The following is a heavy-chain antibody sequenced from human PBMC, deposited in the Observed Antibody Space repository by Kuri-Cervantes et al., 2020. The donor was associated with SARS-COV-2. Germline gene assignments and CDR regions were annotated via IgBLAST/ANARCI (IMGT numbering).Heavy chain of an antibody. CDR2: IWYDGTYK. CDR3: VRDYCSGGSCYGFDS. CDR1: GFTFSNYG. D-gene: IGHD2-15*01. V-gene: IGHV3-33*01. J-gene: IGHJ4*02. Sequence: GESLKISCVVSGFTFSNYGMHWVRQTPSRGLEWVAIIWYDGTYKYYADSVEGRFFISRDNSKNSLYLQMNNLRAEDTALYYCVRDYCSGGSCYGFDSWGQGTLVTVSS.